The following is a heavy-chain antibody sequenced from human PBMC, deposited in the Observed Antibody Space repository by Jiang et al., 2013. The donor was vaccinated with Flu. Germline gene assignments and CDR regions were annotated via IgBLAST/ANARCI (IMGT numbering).Heavy chain of an antibody. J-gene: IGHJ3*02. CDR3: ARDRGGGYGGNPAAFDI. D-gene: IGHD4-23*01. Sequence: KSRVTISVDTSKNQFSLKLSSVTAADTAVYYCARDRGGGYGGNPAAFDIWGQGTMVTVSS. V-gene: IGHV4-31*02.